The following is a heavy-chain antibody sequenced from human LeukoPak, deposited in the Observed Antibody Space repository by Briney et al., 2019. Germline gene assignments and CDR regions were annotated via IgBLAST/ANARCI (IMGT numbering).Heavy chain of an antibody. CDR2: IKQDGSEK. V-gene: IGHV3-7*04. Sequence: GGSLRLSCAASGFTFSSYWMSWVRQAPGKGVEWVANIKQDGSEKYYVDSVKGRFTISRDNAKNSLYLQMNSLRAEDTAVYYCARAYYYDSSGYYYYYYYYMDVWGKGTTVTVSS. D-gene: IGHD3-22*01. J-gene: IGHJ6*03. CDR3: ARAYYYDSSGYYYYYYYYMDV. CDR1: GFTFSSYW.